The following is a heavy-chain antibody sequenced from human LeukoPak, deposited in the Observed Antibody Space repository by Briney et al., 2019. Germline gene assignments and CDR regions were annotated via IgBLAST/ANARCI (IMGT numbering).Heavy chain of an antibody. D-gene: IGHD6-19*01. Sequence: ASVTVSFKASGYTFTTYDINWVRQATGQGLGGMGGTNPNSGKTGYAQKFQGRVTITRSTSISTAYMELSSLRSEDTAVYYCARRSSSLYGSGWYVAYNWFDPWGQGTLVTVSS. CDR2: TNPNSGKT. CDR3: ARRSSSLYGSGWYVAYNWFDP. J-gene: IGHJ5*02. CDR1: GYTFTTYD. V-gene: IGHV1-8*01.